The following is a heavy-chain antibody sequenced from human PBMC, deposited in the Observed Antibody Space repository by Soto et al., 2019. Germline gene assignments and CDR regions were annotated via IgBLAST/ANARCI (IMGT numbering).Heavy chain of an antibody. Sequence: QVHLVESGGGLVKPGGSLRLSCAASGFTFSDYQMSWIRQAPGKGLEWVSYIGSSGLSVYYEDSVKGRFAISRDNANNLVYLQINSLRAADSAVYYCARDLPQLLSHNNYYYYLDVWGKGTTVSVSS. CDR2: IGSSGLSV. J-gene: IGHJ6*03. D-gene: IGHD2-2*01. CDR1: GFTFSDYQ. CDR3: ARDLPQLLSHNNYYYYLDV. V-gene: IGHV3-11*01.